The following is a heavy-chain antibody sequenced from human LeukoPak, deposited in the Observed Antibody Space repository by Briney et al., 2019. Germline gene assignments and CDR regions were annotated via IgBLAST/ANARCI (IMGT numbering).Heavy chain of an antibody. CDR3: ARHRARGGGYYYDSSGGAFDV. D-gene: IGHD3-22*01. V-gene: IGHV4-39*01. J-gene: IGHJ3*01. CDR2: IYYSGST. Sequence: SETLSLTCTVSGGSISSSSYYWGWIRQPPGKGLEWIGSIYYSGSTYYNPSLKSRVTISVDTSKNQFSLKLSSVTAADMAVYYCARHRARGGGYYYDSSGGAFDVWGQGTMVTVSS. CDR1: GGSISSSSYY.